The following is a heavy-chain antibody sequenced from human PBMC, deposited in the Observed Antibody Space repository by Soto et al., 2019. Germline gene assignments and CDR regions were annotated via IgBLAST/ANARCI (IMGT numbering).Heavy chain of an antibody. J-gene: IGHJ4*02. CDR1: GFTFSSYW. CDR2: MNSDGSSI. Sequence: EVQLVESGGGLVQPGGPLRLSCAASGFTFSSYWMHWVRQAPGKGLVWVSRMNSDGSSITYADSVKGRFTISRDSAKNTMYLQVHSLRAEDTAVYYCAREIATTGLYYFDYWGQGTLVTVSS. V-gene: IGHV3-74*01. D-gene: IGHD6-13*01. CDR3: AREIATTGLYYFDY.